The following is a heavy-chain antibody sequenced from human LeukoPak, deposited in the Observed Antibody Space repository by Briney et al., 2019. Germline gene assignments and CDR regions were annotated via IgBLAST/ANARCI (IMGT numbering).Heavy chain of an antibody. Sequence: ASVKVSCKVSGYTLTELSMHWVRQAPGKGLEWMGGFDPEDGETIYAQKFQGRVTMTEDTSTDTAYMELSSLRSEDTAVYYCATDSPSLYSSSWPDAFDIWGQGTMVTVSS. CDR2: FDPEDGET. J-gene: IGHJ3*02. D-gene: IGHD6-13*01. CDR1: GYTLTELS. V-gene: IGHV1-24*01. CDR3: ATDSPSLYSSSWPDAFDI.